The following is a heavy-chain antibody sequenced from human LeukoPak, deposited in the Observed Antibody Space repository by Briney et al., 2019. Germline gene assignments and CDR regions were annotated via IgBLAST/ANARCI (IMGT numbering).Heavy chain of an antibody. CDR3: ARDLTGAVFDF. CDR1: GFTFSRYW. CDR2: ITSDGSST. J-gene: IGHJ4*02. V-gene: IGHV3-74*01. Sequence: GGSLRLSRAASGFTFSRYWMHWVRQAPGKGLVCVSRITSDGSSTSYADSVRGRFTISRDNAKNTVYLQMNSLTAEDTAVYYCARDLTGAVFDFWGQGTLVTVSS. D-gene: IGHD1-26*01.